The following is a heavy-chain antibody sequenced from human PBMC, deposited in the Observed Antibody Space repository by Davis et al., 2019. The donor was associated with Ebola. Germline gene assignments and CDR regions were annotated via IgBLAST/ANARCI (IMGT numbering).Heavy chain of an antibody. CDR1: SLRFVDYP. D-gene: IGHD3-16*01. Sequence: GGSLRLSSAASSLRFVDYPMNWVRQAPGRGLEWVSSISGSGASTYFADSVKGRFTISSDNSENTLYLHMNSLTAEDTATYYCAKGNDDRDGYWGYWFDPWGQGQLVTVSS. CDR2: ISGSGAST. V-gene: IGHV3-23*01. CDR3: AKGNDDRDGYWGYWFDP. J-gene: IGHJ5*02.